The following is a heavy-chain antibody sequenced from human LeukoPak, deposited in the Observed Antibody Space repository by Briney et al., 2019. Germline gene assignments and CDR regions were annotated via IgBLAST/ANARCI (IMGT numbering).Heavy chain of an antibody. D-gene: IGHD1-1*01. Sequence: GGSLRLSWAASGLTFNKAWMTWVRQVPGKGLEWVSSISNSGGSTNYADFVKGRFTIARDNSKNTLYLQMNGLRAEDTALYYCAKVKGKDGVRDAYDIWGRGTMVTVSS. CDR1: GLTFNKAW. CDR3: AKVKGKDGVRDAYDI. J-gene: IGHJ3*02. V-gene: IGHV3-23*01. CDR2: ISNSGGST.